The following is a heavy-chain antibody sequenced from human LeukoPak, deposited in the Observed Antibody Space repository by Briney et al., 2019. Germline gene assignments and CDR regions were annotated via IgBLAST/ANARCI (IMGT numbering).Heavy chain of an antibody. V-gene: IGHV1-2*02. Sequence: ASVKVSCKASGYSFTGYYIHWVRQAPGQGLEWMGWINPNSGGTNYAQKFQGRVTMTRDTSISTAYMELSRLRSEDTAVYYCARGRRRSIAAAGGLGYWGQGTLVTVSS. J-gene: IGHJ4*02. D-gene: IGHD6-13*01. CDR1: GYSFTGYY. CDR3: ARGRRRSIAAAGGLGY. CDR2: INPNSGGT.